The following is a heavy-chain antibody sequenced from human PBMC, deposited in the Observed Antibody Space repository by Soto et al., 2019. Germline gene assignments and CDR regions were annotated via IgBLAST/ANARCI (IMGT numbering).Heavy chain of an antibody. V-gene: IGHV1-69*01. D-gene: IGHD1-20*01. Sequence: QVQLVQSGAEVKKPGSSVKVSCKASGGTFSSYAISWVRQAPGQGLEWMGGIIPIFGTANYAQKFQGRVTITADESKSTAYMELSSLRAEDTAVYYCAAYNTSRHAAFDIWGQGTMVIVSS. J-gene: IGHJ3*02. CDR3: AAYNTSRHAAFDI. CDR2: IIPIFGTA. CDR1: GGTFSSYA.